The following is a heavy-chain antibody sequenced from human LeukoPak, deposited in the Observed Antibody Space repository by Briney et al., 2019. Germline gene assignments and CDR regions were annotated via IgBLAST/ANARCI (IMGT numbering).Heavy chain of an antibody. CDR1: GYTFTGYY. J-gene: IGHJ2*01. V-gene: IGHV1-2*02. D-gene: IGHD2-2*01. CDR2: INPNSGGT. Sequence: ASVKVSCKASGYTFTGYYMHWVRQAPGQGLEWMGWINPNSGGTNYAQKFQGRVTMTRDTSISAAYMELSRLRSDDTAVYYCASTPRIVVVPAAIDWYFDLWGRGTLVTVSS. CDR3: ASTPRIVVVPAAIDWYFDL.